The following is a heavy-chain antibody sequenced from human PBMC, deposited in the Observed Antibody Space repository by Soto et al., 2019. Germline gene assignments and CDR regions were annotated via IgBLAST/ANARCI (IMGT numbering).Heavy chain of an antibody. J-gene: IGHJ3*01. D-gene: IGHD2-21*01. CDR1: GYTFTIYY. CDR3: ARVYCGGDCYKEWACDL. CDR2: INPSAGST. Sequence: QVRLVQSGAEVTKPGASVKISCKASGYTFTIYYMNWVRQAPGHVLEWMGIINPSAGSTSYAQKFQGRDTMTRDTSATTVYRELSSLRLDDTAVYYCARVYCGGDCYKEWACDLWGQWTMVTVSS. V-gene: IGHV1-46*01.